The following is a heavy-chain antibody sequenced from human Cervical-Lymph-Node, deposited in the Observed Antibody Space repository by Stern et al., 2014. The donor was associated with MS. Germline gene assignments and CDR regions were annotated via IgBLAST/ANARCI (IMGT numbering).Heavy chain of an antibody. CDR2: INPKNGDT. D-gene: IGHD5-24*01. Sequence: QVQLVESGAEVKKPGASVKVSCETSGFRFTDYYIHWVRQVPGKGLEWMGCINPKNGDTHSAQKLQGRFTMTRDTSISTGYMELNSLKSDDTAMYYCGRGIKTFDPWGQGTLVTVSS. J-gene: IGHJ5*02. V-gene: IGHV1-2*02. CDR1: GFRFTDYY. CDR3: GRGIKTFDP.